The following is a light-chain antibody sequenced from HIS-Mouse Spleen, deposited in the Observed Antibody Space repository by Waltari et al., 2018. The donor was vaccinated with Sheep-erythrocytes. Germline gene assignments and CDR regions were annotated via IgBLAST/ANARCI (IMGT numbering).Light chain of an antibody. Sequence: DIQMTQSPSSLSASVGDRVTITCQASKDISNYLNWYQQKPGKAPKLLIYDASKLETGVPSRFSGSGSGTDFTFTISSLQPEDIATYYCQQYDNLPYTFGQGTKLEIK. CDR1: KDISNY. V-gene: IGKV1-33*01. CDR3: QQYDNLPYT. J-gene: IGKJ2*01. CDR2: DAS.